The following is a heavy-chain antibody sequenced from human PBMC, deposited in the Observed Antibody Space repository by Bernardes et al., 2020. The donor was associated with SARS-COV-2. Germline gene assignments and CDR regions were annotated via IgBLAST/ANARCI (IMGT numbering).Heavy chain of an antibody. CDR3: PITNFGEDAFDI. D-gene: IGHD3-3*01. J-gene: IGHJ3*02. CDR2: INHGGNT. V-gene: IGHV4-34*01. Sequence: SETLSLTCAVSGGSFSGFHWNWFRQSPVKGLEWIGDINHGGNTNYNPSLMSRVTISVDTSKMQVSLTLRSVTAADTAVYYCPITNFGEDAFDIWDQGTMVTISS. CDR1: GGSFSGFH.